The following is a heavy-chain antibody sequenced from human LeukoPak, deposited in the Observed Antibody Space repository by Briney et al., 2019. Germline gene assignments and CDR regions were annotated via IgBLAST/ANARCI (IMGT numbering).Heavy chain of an antibody. D-gene: IGHD6-13*01. Sequence: GGSLRLSCAASGFTFSGYAMHWVRQAPGKGLEWVSYISSSGSTIYYADSVKGRFTISRDNAKNSLYLQMNSLRAEDTAVYYCARGVPAAAGISWFDPWGQGTLVTVSA. CDR2: ISSSGSTI. CDR3: ARGVPAAAGISWFDP. CDR1: GFTFSGYA. J-gene: IGHJ5*02. V-gene: IGHV3-48*03.